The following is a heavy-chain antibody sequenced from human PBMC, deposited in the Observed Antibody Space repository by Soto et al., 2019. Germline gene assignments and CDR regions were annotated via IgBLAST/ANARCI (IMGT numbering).Heavy chain of an antibody. D-gene: IGHD3-10*01. V-gene: IGHV1-2*02. CDR1: GYTFTGAY. CDR3: ARDFTTRSYGVDV. J-gene: IGHJ6*02. CDR2: INPNSGGT. Sequence: QAQLVQSGAEVKKPGASVKVSCKASGYTFTGAYIHWVRQAPGQGLEWMGCINPNSGGTEFAQKFQGRVTVTPDTSITTVYMEMNRLRSDDTGVYYCARDFTTRSYGVDVWGQGTAVTVSS.